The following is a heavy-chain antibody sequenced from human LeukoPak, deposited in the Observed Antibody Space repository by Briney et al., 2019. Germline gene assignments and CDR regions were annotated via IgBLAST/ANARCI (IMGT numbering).Heavy chain of an antibody. CDR3: ARADGGVRGYYFDY. V-gene: IGHV4-31*03. Sequence: PSQTLSLTCTVSGASISSGGYYWSWVRQDPGKGLEWIGYIYYGGSTYYNPSLKSRITISVDTSKNQFSLELSSETAADTAVYFCARADGGVRGYYFDYWGQGIMVTVSS. CDR2: IYYGGST. J-gene: IGHJ4*02. CDR1: GASISSGGYY. D-gene: IGHD3-10*01.